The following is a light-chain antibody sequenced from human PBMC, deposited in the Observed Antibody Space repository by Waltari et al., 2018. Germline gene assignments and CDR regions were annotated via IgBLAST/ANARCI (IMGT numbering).Light chain of an antibody. J-gene: IGLJ3*02. CDR1: SNDVGAYNY. CDR2: DVS. V-gene: IGLV2-11*01. CDR3: CSYTGTYTHWV. Sequence: QSALTQPRPVSGSPGQSVPISCTGTSNDVGAYNYVSWHQQHPGKAPKLMIYDVSKRPSGVPDRFSASKSGNTASLTISGLQAEDEADYYCCSYTGTYTHWVFGGGTKLTVL.